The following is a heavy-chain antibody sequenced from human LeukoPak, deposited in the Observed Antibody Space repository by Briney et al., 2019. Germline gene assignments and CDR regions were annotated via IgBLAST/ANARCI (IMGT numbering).Heavy chain of an antibody. D-gene: IGHD3-10*01. V-gene: IGHV3-21*01. J-gene: IGHJ4*02. CDR2: ISSSSSYI. Sequence: GGSLRLSCAASGFTFSTYSMNWVRQAPGKGLEWVSSISSSSSYIYYADSVKGRFTISRDNAKNSLYLQMNSLRAEDTAVYYCARGHLHYYGSGRPPGWGQGTLVTVSS. CDR3: ARGHLHYYGSGRPPG. CDR1: GFTFSTYS.